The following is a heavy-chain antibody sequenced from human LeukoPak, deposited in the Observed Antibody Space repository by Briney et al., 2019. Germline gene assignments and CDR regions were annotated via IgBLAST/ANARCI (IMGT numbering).Heavy chain of an antibody. CDR3: TTRYCSGGRCDY. V-gene: IGHV3-15*01. J-gene: IGHJ4*02. CDR1: GFTFGDYA. D-gene: IGHD2-15*01. CDR2: IKSKTDGGTT. Sequence: GGSLRLSCTGSGFTFGDYAMSWVRQAPGKGLEWVGRIKSKTDGGTTDYAAPVKGRFTISRDDSKTTLYLQMNSLKTEDTAVYYCTTRYCSGGRCDYWGQGTLVTVSS.